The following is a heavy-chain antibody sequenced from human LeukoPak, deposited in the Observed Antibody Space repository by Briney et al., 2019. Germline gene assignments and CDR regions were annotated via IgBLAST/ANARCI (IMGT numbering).Heavy chain of an antibody. J-gene: IGHJ4*02. Sequence: SETLSLTCAVYGGSFSGYYWSWIRQPPGKGLEWIGEINHSGSTNYNPSLKSRVTISVDTSKNQFPLKLSSVTAADTAVYYCARAGSSGWIFDYWGQGTLVTVSS. V-gene: IGHV4-34*01. CDR3: ARAGSSGWIFDY. D-gene: IGHD6-19*01. CDR2: INHSGST. CDR1: GGSFSGYY.